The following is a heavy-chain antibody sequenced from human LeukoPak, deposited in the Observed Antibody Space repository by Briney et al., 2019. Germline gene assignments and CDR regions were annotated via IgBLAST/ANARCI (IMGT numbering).Heavy chain of an antibody. CDR2: INHSGST. D-gene: IGHD6-13*01. V-gene: IGHV4-34*01. CDR3: ARRWYSSRWYVLYYMDV. J-gene: IGHJ6*03. CDR1: GGSFTGYY. Sequence: SETLSLTCAVSGGSFTGYYWSWIRQPPGKGLGWIGEINHSGSTNYNPSLKSRVTISVDTTKNQFSLKLSSVTAADTAVYYCARRWYSSRWYVLYYMDVWGKGTTVTVSS.